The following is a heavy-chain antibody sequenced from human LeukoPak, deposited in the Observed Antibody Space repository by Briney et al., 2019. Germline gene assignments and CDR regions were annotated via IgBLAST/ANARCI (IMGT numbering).Heavy chain of an antibody. J-gene: IGHJ6*02. CDR1: GFTFSSYA. CDR3: ATGYNWNSGRRMLYAMDV. V-gene: IGHV3-23*01. Sequence: PGGSLRLSCAASGFTFSSYAMSWVRQAPGKGLEWVSAISGSGGSTYYADSVKGRFTISRDNSKNTLYLQMNSLRAEDTAVYYCATGYNWNSGRRMLYAMDVWGQGTTVTVSS. CDR2: ISGSGGST. D-gene: IGHD1-1*01.